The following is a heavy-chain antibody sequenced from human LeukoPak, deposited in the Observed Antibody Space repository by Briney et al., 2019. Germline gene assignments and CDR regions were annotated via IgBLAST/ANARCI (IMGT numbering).Heavy chain of an antibody. J-gene: IGHJ4*02. V-gene: IGHV3-30*18. CDR1: GFTFSSYG. Sequence: GGSLRLSCAASGFTFSSYGMHWVRQAPGKGLEWVAVISYDGSNKYYADSVKGRFTISRDNSKNTLYLQMNSLRAEATAVYYCAKLIAAAGMFDYWGQGTLVTVSS. CDR3: AKLIAAAGMFDY. CDR2: ISYDGSNK. D-gene: IGHD6-13*01.